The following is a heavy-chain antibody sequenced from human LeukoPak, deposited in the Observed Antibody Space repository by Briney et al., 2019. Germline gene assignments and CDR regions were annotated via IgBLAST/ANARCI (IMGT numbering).Heavy chain of an antibody. Sequence: PGGSLRLSCAASGFTFDDYAMHWVRQAPGKGLEWVSGISWNSGSIGYADSVKGRFTISRDNAKNSLYLQMNSLRAEDTALYYCAKLAVAGTDGYFDYWGQGTLVTVSS. J-gene: IGHJ4*02. V-gene: IGHV3-9*01. D-gene: IGHD6-19*01. CDR1: GFTFDDYA. CDR3: AKLAVAGTDGYFDY. CDR2: ISWNSGSI.